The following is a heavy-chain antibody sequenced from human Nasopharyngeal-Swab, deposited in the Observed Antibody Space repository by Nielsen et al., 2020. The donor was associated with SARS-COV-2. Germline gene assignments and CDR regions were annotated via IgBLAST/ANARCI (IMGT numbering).Heavy chain of an antibody. CDR1: GFTFSSYA. Sequence: GGSLRLSCAASGFTFSSYAMSWVRQAPGKGLEWVSAISGSGGSTYYADSVKGRFTISRDNSKNTLYLQMNSLRAEDTAVYYCAKDQDYYDSSGYYRGGFDYWGQGTLVTVSS. D-gene: IGHD3-22*01. V-gene: IGHV3-23*01. J-gene: IGHJ4*02. CDR2: ISGSGGST. CDR3: AKDQDYYDSSGYYRGGFDY.